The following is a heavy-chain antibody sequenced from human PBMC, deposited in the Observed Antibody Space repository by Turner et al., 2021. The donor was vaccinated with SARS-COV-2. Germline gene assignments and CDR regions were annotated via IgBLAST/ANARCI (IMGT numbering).Heavy chain of an antibody. Sequence: EVQLVESGGGLVQPGRSLRLSCAASGFTFDDYAMNWVRQAPGKGLEWVSGISWNSGSIGYADSVKGRFTISRDNAKNSLYLQMNSLRAEDTAVYYCAKDGAPFLLYFGEPTFYFDYWGQGTLVTVSS. D-gene: IGHD3-10*01. CDR2: ISWNSGSI. CDR1: GFTFDDYA. V-gene: IGHV3-9*01. J-gene: IGHJ4*02. CDR3: AKDGAPFLLYFGEPTFYFDY.